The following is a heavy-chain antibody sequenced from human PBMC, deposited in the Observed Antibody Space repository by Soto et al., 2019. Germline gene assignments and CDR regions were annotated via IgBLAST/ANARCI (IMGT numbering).Heavy chain of an antibody. J-gene: IGHJ5*02. V-gene: IGHV5-51*01. CDR2: IYPGDSDT. CDR1: GYGFTSYW. Sequence: GESLKISCKGSGYGFTSYWIGWVRQMPGKGLEWMGIIYPGDSDTRYSPSFQGQVTISADKSISTAYLQWSSLKASDTAMYYCARHREYYYDSSGYTEWFDPWCQGTLVTVSS. CDR3: ARHREYYYDSSGYTEWFDP. D-gene: IGHD3-22*01.